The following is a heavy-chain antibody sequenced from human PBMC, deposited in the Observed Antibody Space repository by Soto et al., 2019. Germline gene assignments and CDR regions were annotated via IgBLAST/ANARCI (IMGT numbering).Heavy chain of an antibody. J-gene: IGHJ4*02. D-gene: IGHD1-26*01. CDR3: AKDKNAEGIVGASFDY. CDR1: GFTFDDYA. Sequence: GGSLRLSCAASGFTFDDYAMHWVRQAPGKGLEWVSGISWNSGSIGYADSVKGRFTISRDNAKNSLYLQMNSLRAEDTALYYCAKDKNAEGIVGASFDYWGQGTLVTVSS. V-gene: IGHV3-9*01. CDR2: ISWNSGSI.